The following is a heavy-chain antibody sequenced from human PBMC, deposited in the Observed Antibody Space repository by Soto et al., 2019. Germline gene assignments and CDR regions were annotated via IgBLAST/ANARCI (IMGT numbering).Heavy chain of an antibody. CDR2: IKSKTDGGTT. J-gene: IGHJ4*02. V-gene: IGHV3-15*07. CDR1: GFTFSNAW. D-gene: IGHD3-22*01. CDR3: TTVSDLGDYYDSKG. Sequence: GGSLRFSCAASGFTFSNAWMNWVRQAPGKGLEWVGRIKSKTDGGTTDYAAPVKGRFTISRDDSKNTLYLQMNSLKTEDTAVYYCTTVSDLGDYYDSKGWGQGTLVTVSS.